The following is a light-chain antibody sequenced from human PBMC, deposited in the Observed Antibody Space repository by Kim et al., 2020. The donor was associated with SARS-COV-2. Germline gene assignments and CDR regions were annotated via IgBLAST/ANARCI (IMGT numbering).Light chain of an antibody. J-gene: IGLJ2*01. Sequence: GQKVPISCSGSSSNIGNNYVSWYQQLPGTAPKLLVYDNNKRPSGLPDRFCGSKSGTSATLGITGLQTGDEADYYCGTWDSSLSAVVFGGGTQLTVL. CDR1: SSNIGNNY. V-gene: IGLV1-51*01. CDR2: DNN. CDR3: GTWDSSLSAVV.